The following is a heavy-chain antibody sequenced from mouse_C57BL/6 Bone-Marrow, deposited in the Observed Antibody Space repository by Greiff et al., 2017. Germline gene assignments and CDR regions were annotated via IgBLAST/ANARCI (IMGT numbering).Heavy chain of an antibody. Sequence: VQLQQSDAELVQPGASVKISCKVSGYTFTDHTIHWMKQRPEQGLEWIGYIYPRDGSTKSNEKFKGKATLTADKSSSTAYMQLNSLTSEDSSVYFCARGGHLLWSRPNYWGQGTTLTVSS. CDR2: IYPRDGST. J-gene: IGHJ2*01. D-gene: IGHD2-2*01. CDR1: GYTFTDHT. V-gene: IGHV1-78*01. CDR3: ARGGHLLWSRPNY.